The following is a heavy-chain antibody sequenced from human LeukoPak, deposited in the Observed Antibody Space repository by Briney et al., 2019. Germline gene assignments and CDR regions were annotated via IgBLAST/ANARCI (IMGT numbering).Heavy chain of an antibody. J-gene: IGHJ4*02. D-gene: IGHD3-3*01. Sequence: GGSLRLSCAASGFTFSSYAMSWVRQAPGKGLEWVSAISGSGGSTYYADSVKGRFTISRDNSKNTLYPQMNSLRAEDTAVYYCAKSNFWSGYFYYFDYWGQGTLVTVSS. V-gene: IGHV3-23*01. CDR2: ISGSGGST. CDR3: AKSNFWSGYFYYFDY. CDR1: GFTFSSYA.